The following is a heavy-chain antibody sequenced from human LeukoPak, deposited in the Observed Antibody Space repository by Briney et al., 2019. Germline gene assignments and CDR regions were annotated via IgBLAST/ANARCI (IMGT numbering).Heavy chain of an antibody. V-gene: IGHV3-23*01. J-gene: IGHJ4*02. CDR2: ISDGGGNT. CDR1: GFTFSSYA. Sequence: GGSLRLSCAASGFTFSSYAMSWVRQAPGKGLEWVSGISDGGGNTYHADSVKGRFTISRDNSKNTVFLQMNSLRAEDTALYYCAKTYYDSRDYIIDYWGQGTLVTVSS. D-gene: IGHD3-22*01. CDR3: AKTYYDSRDYIIDY.